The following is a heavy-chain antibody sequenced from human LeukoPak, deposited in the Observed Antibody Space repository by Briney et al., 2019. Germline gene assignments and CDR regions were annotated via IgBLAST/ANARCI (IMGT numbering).Heavy chain of an antibody. CDR2: VSWHGSTT. Sequence: GGSLRLSCAASGFTFDDYSMHWVRQAPGKCLEWVSLVSWHGSTTYYADSVKGRFTISRDNSKNSLYLQMKSLRIKDTALYYCAKDSAAAGNYFDYWGQGTLVTVSS. CDR1: GFTFDDYS. V-gene: IGHV3-43*01. CDR3: AKDSAAAGNYFDY. D-gene: IGHD6-13*01. J-gene: IGHJ4*02.